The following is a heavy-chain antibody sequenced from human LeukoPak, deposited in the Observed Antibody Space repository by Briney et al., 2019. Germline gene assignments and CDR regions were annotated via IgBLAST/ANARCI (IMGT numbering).Heavy chain of an antibody. CDR1: GSTFDDYA. D-gene: IGHD2-15*01. J-gene: IGHJ4*02. V-gene: IGHV3-11*01. CDR3: ARDLLISCSGGSCSG. Sequence: GGSLRLSCAASGSTFDDYAMHWVRQAPGKGLEWVSYISSSGSTIYYADSVKGRFTISRDNAKNSLYLQMNSLRAEDTAVYYCARDLLISCSGGSCSGWGQGTLVTVSS. CDR2: ISSSGSTI.